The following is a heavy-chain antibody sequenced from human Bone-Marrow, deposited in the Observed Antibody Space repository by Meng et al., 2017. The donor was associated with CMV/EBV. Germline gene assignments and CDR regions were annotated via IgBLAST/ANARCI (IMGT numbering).Heavy chain of an antibody. CDR2: INPNSGGT. CDR3: ARGETTGDFDY. D-gene: IGHD7-27*01. CDR1: GYTFTSYG. V-gene: IGHV1-2*02. Sequence: ASVKVSCKASGYTFTSYGISWVRQAPGQGLEWMGWINPNSGGTNYAQKFQGRVTMTRDTSISTAYMELSRLRSDDTAVYYCARGETTGDFDYWGQGTLVTVSS. J-gene: IGHJ4*02.